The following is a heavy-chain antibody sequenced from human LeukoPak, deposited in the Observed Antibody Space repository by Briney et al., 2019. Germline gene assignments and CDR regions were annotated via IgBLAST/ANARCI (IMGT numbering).Heavy chain of an antibody. CDR2: INPNSGGT. CDR3: ARVGMIVARNSNWFDP. CDR1: GYTFNNHY. V-gene: IGHV1-2*06. Sequence: GASVKVSCKASGYTFNNHYMYWVRQAPGQGLEWMGRINPNSGGTNYAQKFQGRVTMTRDTSISTAYMELSRLRSDDTAVYYCARVGMIVARNSNWFDPWGQGTLVTVSS. D-gene: IGHD3-22*01. J-gene: IGHJ5*02.